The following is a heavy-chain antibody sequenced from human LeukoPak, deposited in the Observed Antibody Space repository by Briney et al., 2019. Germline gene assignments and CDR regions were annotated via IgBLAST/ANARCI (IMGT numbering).Heavy chain of an antibody. D-gene: IGHD1-26*01. CDR3: ARVESLRGSYWGY. V-gene: IGHV1-8*01. CDR2: MNPNSGNT. J-gene: IGHJ4*02. CDR1: GYTFTSYD. Sequence: AAVKVSCKASGYTFTSYDINWVRQATGQGLEWMGWMNPNSGNTGHAQKFQGRVTMTRNTSITTAYMELSSLRSEDTAVYYCARVESLRGSYWGYWGQGTLVTVSS.